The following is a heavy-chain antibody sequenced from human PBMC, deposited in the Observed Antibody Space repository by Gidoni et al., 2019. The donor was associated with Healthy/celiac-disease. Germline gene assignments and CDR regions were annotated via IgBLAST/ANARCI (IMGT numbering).Heavy chain of an antibody. CDR3: ARDGHYDSSGYYSRPFDY. J-gene: IGHJ4*02. CDR1: GGSISSGDYY. V-gene: IGHV4-30-4*01. Sequence: QVQLQESGTGLVKPSQTLSLTCTVSGGSISSGDYYWSWIRQPPGKGLEWIGYIYYSGSTYYNPSLKSRVTISVDTSKNQFSLKLSSVTAADTAVYYCARDGHYDSSGYYSRPFDYWGQGTLVTVSS. CDR2: IYYSGST. D-gene: IGHD3-22*01.